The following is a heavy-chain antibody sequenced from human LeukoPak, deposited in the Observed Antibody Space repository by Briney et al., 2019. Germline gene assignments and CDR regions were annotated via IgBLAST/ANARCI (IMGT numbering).Heavy chain of an antibody. D-gene: IGHD3-22*01. CDR1: GFTFNNYA. V-gene: IGHV3-23*01. Sequence: GGSLRLSCAASGFTFNNYALTWVRQTPGKGLECVSAISGDGVSPYYADSVRGRFTISRDNSKNTLYLQMNSLRAEDTAVYYCAKGVVVTIIVVVSSFQHWGQGTLVTVSS. CDR2: ISGDGVSP. J-gene: IGHJ1*01. CDR3: AKGVVVTIIVVVSSFQH.